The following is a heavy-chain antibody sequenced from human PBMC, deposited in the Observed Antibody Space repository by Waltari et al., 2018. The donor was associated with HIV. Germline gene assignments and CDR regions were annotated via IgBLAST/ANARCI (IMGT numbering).Heavy chain of an antibody. Sequence: QVQLVQSGAEVKKPGASVKVSCKASGYTFTTSDINWVRKATGQGLEWMGRMNPNSGNTGYAQKFQGRVTMTRNTSITTAHMELSSLRSDDTAVYYCARGRSGNYRGNSVVDYWGQGTLVTVSS. CDR1: GYTFTTSD. J-gene: IGHJ4*02. CDR3: ARGRSGNYRGNSVVDY. D-gene: IGHD1-26*01. CDR2: MNPNSGNT. V-gene: IGHV1-8*01.